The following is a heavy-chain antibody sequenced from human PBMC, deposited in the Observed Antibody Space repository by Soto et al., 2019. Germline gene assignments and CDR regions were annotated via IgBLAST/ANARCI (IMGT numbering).Heavy chain of an antibody. J-gene: IGHJ6*02. CDR3: ARDQYSSAGPGMGV. CDR1: GGSISSYY. Sequence: PSETLSLTCTVSGGSISSYYWSWIRQPPGKGLEWIGYIYYSGSTNYNPPLKSRVTISVDTSKNQFSLKLSSVTAADTAVYYCARDQYSSAGPGMGVWGQGTTVTVSS. D-gene: IGHD6-25*01. CDR2: IYYSGST. V-gene: IGHV4-59*01.